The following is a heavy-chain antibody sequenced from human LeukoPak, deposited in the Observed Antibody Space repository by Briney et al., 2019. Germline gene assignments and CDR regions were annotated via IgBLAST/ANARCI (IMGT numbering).Heavy chain of an antibody. D-gene: IGHD3-10*01. V-gene: IGHV4-61*01. Sequence: SETLSLACTVSGGSVSSGSYYWSWIRQPPGKGLEWIGYIYDSGSTNYNPSLKSRVTISVDTSKNQFSLKLSSVTAADTAVYYCARVRLDYGSGSYYRSFDYWGQGTLVTVSS. CDR2: IYDSGST. J-gene: IGHJ4*02. CDR1: GGSVSSGSYY. CDR3: ARVRLDYGSGSYYRSFDY.